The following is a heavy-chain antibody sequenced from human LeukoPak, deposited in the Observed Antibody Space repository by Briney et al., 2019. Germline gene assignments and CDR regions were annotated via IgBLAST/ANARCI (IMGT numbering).Heavy chain of an antibody. D-gene: IGHD1-1*01. Sequence: PGGSLRLSCAASGFTFSSYSMNWVRQAPGKGLEWVSSISSSSSYIYYADSVKGRFTISRDNAKNSLYLQMNSLGAEDTAVYYCARDRSNWNDVGASDIWGQGTMVTVSS. CDR1: GFTFSSYS. J-gene: IGHJ3*02. V-gene: IGHV3-21*01. CDR2: ISSSSSYI. CDR3: ARDRSNWNDVGASDI.